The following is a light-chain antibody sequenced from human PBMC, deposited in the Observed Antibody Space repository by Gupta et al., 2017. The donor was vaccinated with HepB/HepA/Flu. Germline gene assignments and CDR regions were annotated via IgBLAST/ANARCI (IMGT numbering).Light chain of an antibody. CDR1: QSISNY. Sequence: DIQMTQSPSSLSASVGDRVTVTCRASQSISNYLNWYQQKPGKAPKLLLYSASRLQSGNPARFSGSGYGTEFSLTIHGREPEDIATYYCQQSDNKFPLTFGGGTKVAIK. CDR2: SAS. V-gene: IGKV1-39*01. CDR3: QQSDNKFPLT. J-gene: IGKJ4*01.